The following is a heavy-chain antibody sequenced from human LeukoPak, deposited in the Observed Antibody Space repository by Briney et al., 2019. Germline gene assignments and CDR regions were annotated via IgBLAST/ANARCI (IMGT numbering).Heavy chain of an antibody. CDR1: GGSISRCRYF. J-gene: IGHJ4*02. CDR2: IYYSGST. V-gene: IGHV4-39*07. D-gene: IGHD6-13*01. CDR3: ARDWDSSWSRPSKSFGY. Sequence: SETLSLICTVSGGSISRCRYFWAWIRQPPGKGLEWFGSIYYSGSTYYNPSLKSRVTISVDTSKNQFSLKLSSVTAADTAVYYCARDWDSSWSRPSKSFGYWGQGTLVTVSS.